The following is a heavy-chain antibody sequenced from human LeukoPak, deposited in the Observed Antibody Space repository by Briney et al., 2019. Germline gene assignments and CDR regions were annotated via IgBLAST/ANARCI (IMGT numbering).Heavy chain of an antibody. CDR1: GYTFSSYA. J-gene: IGHJ6*02. CDR3: ARARTQWIQLWDYYYYGMDV. Sequence: ASVKVSCKASGYTFSSYAISWVRQAPGQGLEWMGWISAYNGNTNYAQKLQGRVTMTTDTSTSTAYMELRSLRSDDTAVYYCARARTQWIQLWDYYYYGMDVWGQGTTVTVSS. D-gene: IGHD5-18*01. V-gene: IGHV1-18*01. CDR2: ISAYNGNT.